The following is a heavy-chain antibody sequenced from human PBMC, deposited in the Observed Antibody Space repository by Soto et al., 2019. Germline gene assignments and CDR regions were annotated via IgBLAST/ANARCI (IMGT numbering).Heavy chain of an antibody. Sequence: SETLSLTCTVSGGSISSSSYYWGWIRQPPGKGLEWIGSIYYSGSTYYNPSLKSRVTISVDTSKNQFSLKLSSVTVADTAVYYCARGTNWLSYGMDVWGQGTTVTVSS. CDR1: GGSISSSSYY. V-gene: IGHV4-39*01. D-gene: IGHD7-27*01. J-gene: IGHJ6*02. CDR2: IYYSGST. CDR3: ARGTNWLSYGMDV.